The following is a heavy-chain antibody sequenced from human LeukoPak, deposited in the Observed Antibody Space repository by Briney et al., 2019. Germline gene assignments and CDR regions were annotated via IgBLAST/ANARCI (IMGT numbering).Heavy chain of an antibody. D-gene: IGHD2-8*02. Sequence: GGSLRLSCVASGFRFSSYAIHWVRQAPGKGLEWVALISDNGRRKEYADSVKGRFTIDRDNSRNTVYLQMNSLRPDDTAIYFCAKGTLEHCTGAICYPFDYWGQGSLVTVSS. CDR1: GFRFSSYA. CDR2: ISDNGRRK. J-gene: IGHJ4*02. CDR3: AKGTLEHCTGAICYPFDY. V-gene: IGHV3-30*04.